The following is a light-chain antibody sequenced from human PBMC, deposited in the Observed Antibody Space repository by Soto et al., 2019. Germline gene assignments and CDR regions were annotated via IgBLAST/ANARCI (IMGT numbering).Light chain of an antibody. J-gene: IGLJ2*01. CDR2: EVT. CDR3: SSYTISSTVV. V-gene: IGLV2-14*01. Sequence: QSVLTQPASVSGAPGQSITISCTGSTTDLGAYHYVSWYQQHPGHVPKLIIFEVTNRPSGVPDRFSGSKSGNTASLPISGLQSDDEADYYCSSYTISSTVVFGGGTKLTVL. CDR1: TTDLGAYHY.